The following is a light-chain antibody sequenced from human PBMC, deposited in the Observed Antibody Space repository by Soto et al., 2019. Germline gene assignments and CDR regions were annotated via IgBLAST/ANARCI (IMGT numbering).Light chain of an antibody. Sequence: EIVMTQSPAPLSVSPGARAPLSCRASQSVSSNLAWYQQKPGQTPRLLIYGASTRATGIPARFRGSGSGTEFTLTISSLQSGDFAVYYCQQYHNWPPGTFGQGTKVEIK. CDR3: QQYHNWPPGT. J-gene: IGKJ1*01. CDR2: GAS. V-gene: IGKV3-15*01. CDR1: QSVSSN.